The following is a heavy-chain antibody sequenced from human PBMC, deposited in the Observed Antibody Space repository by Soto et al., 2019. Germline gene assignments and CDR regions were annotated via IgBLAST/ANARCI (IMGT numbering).Heavy chain of an antibody. D-gene: IGHD4-4*01. J-gene: IGHJ4*02. CDR2: ISGSGGSA. V-gene: IGHV3-23*01. CDR1: GFTFSSFA. Sequence: EVQLLDSGGGLVQPGGSLRLSCAASGFTFSSFAMSWVRQAPGKGLEWVSSISGSGGSAYYADSVKGRFTTSRHNSKNTLYLQMNSVRADDTAVYYCAQGTVWSSPTTGFEYWGQGTPVTVSS. CDR3: AQGTVWSSPTTGFEY.